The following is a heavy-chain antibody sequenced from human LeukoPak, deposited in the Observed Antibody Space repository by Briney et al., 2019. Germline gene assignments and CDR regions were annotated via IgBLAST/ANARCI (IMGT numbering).Heavy chain of an antibody. D-gene: IGHD1-26*01. CDR2: ISAYNGNT. CDR1: GYTFTSYG. V-gene: IGHV1-18*01. J-gene: IGHJ4*02. CDR3: ARLETQWELLPVDY. Sequence: ASVKVSCKASGYTFTSYGISWVRQAPGQGLEWMGWISAYNGNTNYAQKFQGRVTMTTDTSTSIAYMELRSLRSDDTAVYYCARLETQWELLPVDYWGQGTLVTVSS.